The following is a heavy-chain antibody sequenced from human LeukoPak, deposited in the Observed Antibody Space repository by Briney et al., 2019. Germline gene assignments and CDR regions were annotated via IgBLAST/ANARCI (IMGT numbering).Heavy chain of an antibody. D-gene: IGHD3-10*01. CDR2: MNPNSGNT. V-gene: IGHV1-8*03. CDR1: GGTFSSYA. J-gene: IGHJ4*02. CDR3: ARVGRVYYGSGSYYKGRYYFDY. Sequence: ASVKVSCKASGGTFSSYAINWVRQATGQGLEWMGWMNPNSGNTGYAQKFQGRVTITRNTSISTAYMELSSLRSEDTAVYYCARVGRVYYGSGSYYKGRYYFDYWGQGTLVTVSS.